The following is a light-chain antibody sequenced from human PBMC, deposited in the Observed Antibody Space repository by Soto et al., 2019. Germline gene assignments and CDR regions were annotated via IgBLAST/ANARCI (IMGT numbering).Light chain of an antibody. J-gene: IGKJ1*01. Sequence: DIVLTQSPGTLSLSPGERATLSCRASQSVSNNYLAWYQQTPGQAPRLLIYGSSNRATGIPDRFSGSGSGTYFTLTISRLEPEDFAVYYWQQYGSSGTFGQGTKVEIK. CDR1: QSVSNNY. CDR3: QQYGSSGT. CDR2: GSS. V-gene: IGKV3-20*01.